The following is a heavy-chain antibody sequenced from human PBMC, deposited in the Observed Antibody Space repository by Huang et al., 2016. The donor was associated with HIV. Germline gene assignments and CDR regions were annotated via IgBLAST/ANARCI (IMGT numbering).Heavy chain of an antibody. V-gene: IGHV4-39*01. CDR1: GGSINTGRYY. CDR3: ARNHDFWRGRMFAISYFDV. Sequence: QMRFQESGPGLVKPSGTLSLTCNVSGGSINTGRYYWGWFRQPPGKGLGWVGSLYYTGKRHYAPSLKGRLTMSADTSKNQVSLNLSSVTAADTAIYYCARNHDFWRGRMFAISYFDVWGRGTLVTVAS. J-gene: IGHJ2*01. D-gene: IGHD3-3*01. CDR2: LYYTGKR.